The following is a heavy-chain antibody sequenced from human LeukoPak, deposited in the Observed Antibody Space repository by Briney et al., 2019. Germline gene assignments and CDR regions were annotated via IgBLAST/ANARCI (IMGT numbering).Heavy chain of an antibody. Sequence: ASVKVSCKASGYTFTSYDIDWVRQATGQGREWMGWKNPNSGNTGYAQKFQGRVTMTRNTSISTAYMELSSLRSEDTAVYYCARDSPARGDPPPHWGQGTLVTVSS. J-gene: IGHJ1*01. CDR1: GYTFTSYD. CDR3: ARDSPARGDPPPH. V-gene: IGHV1-8*01. CDR2: KNPNSGNT. D-gene: IGHD2-15*01.